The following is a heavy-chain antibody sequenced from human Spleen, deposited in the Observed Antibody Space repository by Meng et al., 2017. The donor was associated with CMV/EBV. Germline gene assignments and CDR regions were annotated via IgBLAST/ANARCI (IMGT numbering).Heavy chain of an antibody. CDR3: AKVKQDYDILTGYYSFYYFDY. V-gene: IGHV3-23*03. CDR2: IYSGGSNT. CDR1: SYS. Sequence: SYSLSCVRQAPWKGLEWVSVIYSGGSNTYYADSVQCRFTISRDNSKNTLYLQMHSLRAEDTAVYYCAKVKQDYDILTGYYSFYYFDYWGQGTLVTVSS. J-gene: IGHJ4*02. D-gene: IGHD3-9*01.